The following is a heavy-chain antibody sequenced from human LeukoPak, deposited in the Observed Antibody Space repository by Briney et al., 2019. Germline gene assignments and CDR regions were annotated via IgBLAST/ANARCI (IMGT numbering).Heavy chain of an antibody. CDR1: GYSFTGHY. D-gene: IGHD3-16*01. J-gene: IGHJ4*02. CDR3: ARVRYRLAETYIDY. Sequence: GASVKVSCKASGYSFTGHYMHWVRQAPGQGLEWMGWINPKSGGTNYAQKFQGRVTMTRDTSISTAYMELSRLRSDDTAVYYCARVRYRLAETYIDYWGQGTLVTVSS. CDR2: INPKSGGT. V-gene: IGHV1-2*02.